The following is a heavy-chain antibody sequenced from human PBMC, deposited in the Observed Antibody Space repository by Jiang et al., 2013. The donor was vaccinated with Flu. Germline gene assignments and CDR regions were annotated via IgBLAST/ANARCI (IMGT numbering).Heavy chain of an antibody. Sequence: GLVKPGGSLRLSCAASGFTFSDYYMSWIRQAPGKGLEWVSYISSSSSYTNYADSVKGRFTISRDNAKNSLYLQMNSLRAEGTAVYYCARGSDNRPMPSFDPWGQGTLVTVSS. CDR1: GFTFSDYY. CDR3: ARGSDNRPMPSFDP. J-gene: IGHJ5*02. CDR2: ISSSSSYT. D-gene: IGHD2-2*01. V-gene: IGHV3-11*06.